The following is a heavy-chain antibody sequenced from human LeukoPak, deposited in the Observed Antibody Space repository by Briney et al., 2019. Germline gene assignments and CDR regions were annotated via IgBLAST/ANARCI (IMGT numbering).Heavy chain of an antibody. CDR1: GYSISSGYY. Sequence: SETLSLTCTVSGYSISSGYYWGWIRQPPGKGLEWIGTIYPSGSTYYNPSLKSRVTISVDTSKNQFSLKLSSVTAADTAVFYCAREERDGSWYVVGDYWGRESWSPSPQ. CDR2: IYPSGST. V-gene: IGHV4-38-2*02. D-gene: IGHD6-13*01. CDR3: AREERDGSWYVVGDY. J-gene: IGHJ4*02.